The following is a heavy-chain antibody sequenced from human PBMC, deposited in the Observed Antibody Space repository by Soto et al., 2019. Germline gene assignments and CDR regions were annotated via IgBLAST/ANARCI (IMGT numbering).Heavy chain of an antibody. CDR2: ISGSGGST. CDR1: GFTFSSYA. Sequence: GGSLRLSCAASGFTFSSYAMSWVRQAPGKGLEWVSAISGSGGSTYYADSVEGRFTISRDNSKNTLYLQMNSLRAEDTAVYYCAKLDCSSTSCYTDYWGQGTLVTVSS. J-gene: IGHJ4*02. D-gene: IGHD2-2*02. CDR3: AKLDCSSTSCYTDY. V-gene: IGHV3-23*01.